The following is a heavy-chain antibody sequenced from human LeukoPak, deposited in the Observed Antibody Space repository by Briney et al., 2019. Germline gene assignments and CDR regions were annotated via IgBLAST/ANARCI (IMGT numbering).Heavy chain of an antibody. CDR2: SSYTGST. Sequence: KPSETLSLTCTVSGGSISSTSSYWGWIRQPPGKGLGGIGSSSYTGSTYYNPSLKSRVTISVDTSKKQFSLKLSSVTAADTAVYYCARVLATAAHFDYWGQGTLVTASS. CDR1: GGSISSTSSY. CDR3: ARVLATAAHFDY. V-gene: IGHV4-39*01. J-gene: IGHJ4*02. D-gene: IGHD6-13*01.